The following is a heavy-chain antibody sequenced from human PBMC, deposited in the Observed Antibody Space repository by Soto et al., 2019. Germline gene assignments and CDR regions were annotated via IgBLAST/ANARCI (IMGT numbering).Heavy chain of an antibody. J-gene: IGHJ4*02. CDR1: GFSLSSLGLG. CDR3: VNAYMVTTLQY. D-gene: IGHD4-17*01. Sequence: ESGPTLVNPTQTLTLTCTFSGFSLSSLGLGVGWIRQPPGKALEWLALIYWDDNKHYSPSLKSRLSITKDTSKNQVVLTMTNMDPVDTGTYYCVNAYMVTTLQYWGQGALVNVSS. CDR2: IYWDDNK. V-gene: IGHV2-5*04.